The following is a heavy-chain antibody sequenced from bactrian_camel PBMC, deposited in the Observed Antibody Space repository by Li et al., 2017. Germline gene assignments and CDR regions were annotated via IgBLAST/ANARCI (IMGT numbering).Heavy chain of an antibody. CDR3: TIEKAESGGERIFRGLGDRCDFVGYDK. D-gene: IGHD1*01. CDR2: VGGDGAT. Sequence: HVQLVESGGGPVKVGGSRRLSCQASGGIGRASCAGWYRQVPGKAREAVALVGGDGATKYAASVNGRFIVSRDNAKNNLYLQMNNLKPEDTAMYYCTIEKAESGGERIFRGLGDRCDFVGYDKWGQGTQVTVS. V-gene: IGHV3S53*01. CDR1: GGIGRASC. J-gene: IGHJ4*01.